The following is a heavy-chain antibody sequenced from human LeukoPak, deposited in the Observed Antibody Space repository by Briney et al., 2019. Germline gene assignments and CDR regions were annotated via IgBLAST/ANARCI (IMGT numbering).Heavy chain of an antibody. CDR2: ISGYSGNT. V-gene: IGHV1-18*01. Sequence: ASVKVSCKASGYTFSSYGLTWVRQAPGQGLEWMGWISGYSGNTNYAQKFQGRVTMTTDTSTSTAYMELRSLRSDDTAVYYCARGSIAVAGTVDYWGQGTLVTVSS. CDR3: ARGSIAVAGTVDY. CDR1: GYTFSSYG. J-gene: IGHJ4*02. D-gene: IGHD6-19*01.